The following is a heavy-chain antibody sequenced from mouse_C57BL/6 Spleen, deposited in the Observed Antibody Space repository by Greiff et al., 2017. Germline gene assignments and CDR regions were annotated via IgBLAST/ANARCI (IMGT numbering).Heavy chain of an antibody. CDR2: INPSNGGT. V-gene: IGHV1-53*01. CDR1: GYTFTSYW. J-gene: IGHJ1*03. CDR3: ARIYDGYYVDWYFDV. D-gene: IGHD2-3*01. Sequence: QVQLQQPGTELVKPGASVKLSCKASGYTFTSYWMHWVKQRPGQGLEWIGNINPSNGGTNYNEKFKSKATLTVDNSSSTSYMQLSSLTSEDAAVYYCARIYDGYYVDWYFDVWGTGTTVTVSS.